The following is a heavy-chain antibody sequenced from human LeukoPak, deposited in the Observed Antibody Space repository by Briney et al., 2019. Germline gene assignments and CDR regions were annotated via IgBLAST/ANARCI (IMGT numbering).Heavy chain of an antibody. J-gene: IGHJ4*02. CDR3: TIVGYCSSTSCSVHYL. CDR2: IKGKTDGETT. D-gene: IGHD2-2*01. CDR1: GFTFSVAW. V-gene: IGHV3-15*01. Sequence: GGSLRLSCAASGFTFSVAWMSWVRQAPGKGLEWVGRIKGKTDGETTDYAAPVKGRFTISRDDSKTTLYLQMNSLKTDDTAVYYCTIVGYCSSTSCSVHYLWGQGTLVTVSS.